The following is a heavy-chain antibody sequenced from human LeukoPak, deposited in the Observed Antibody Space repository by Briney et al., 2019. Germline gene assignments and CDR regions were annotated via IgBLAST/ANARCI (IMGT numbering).Heavy chain of an antibody. V-gene: IGHV3-21*01. CDR1: GFTFSSYS. D-gene: IGHD3-22*01. Sequence: MPGGSLRLSCAASGFTFSSYSMNWVRQAPGKGLEWVSSISSSSSYIYYADSMKGRFTISRDNATNSLYLQMNSLRAEDTAVYYCARRTSYNSSGYWRGNYYYMDVWGKGTTVTVSS. J-gene: IGHJ6*03. CDR2: ISSSSSYI. CDR3: ARRTSYNSSGYWRGNYYYMDV.